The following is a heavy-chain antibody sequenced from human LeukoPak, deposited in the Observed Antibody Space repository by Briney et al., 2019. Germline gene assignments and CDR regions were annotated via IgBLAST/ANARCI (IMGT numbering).Heavy chain of an antibody. CDR2: DHQDGSRN. Sequence: GGSLRLSCAASEFTFSSYWMNWVRQAPGKGLEWVAIDHQDGSRNYYVDSVKGRFTISRDNAENSLYLQMNSLRAEDTAVYFCARDRGYCTSTDCYGYYYFMDVWGKGTTVTVSS. CDR1: EFTFSSYW. V-gene: IGHV3-7*01. CDR3: ARDRGYCTSTDCYGYYYFMDV. D-gene: IGHD2-2*01. J-gene: IGHJ6*03.